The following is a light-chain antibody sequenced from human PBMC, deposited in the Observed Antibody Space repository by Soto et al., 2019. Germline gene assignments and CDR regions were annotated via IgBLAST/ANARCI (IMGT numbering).Light chain of an antibody. CDR1: QSVSSY. CDR3: QHRSGWPLT. V-gene: IGKV3-11*01. J-gene: IGKJ4*01. CDR2: DAS. Sequence: EIVLTQSPTTLSLSPGERATLSCRASQSVSSYFAWYQQKPGQAPRLLIYDASTRAASIPARFSSSGSGTDFTLTISSLEPEDFEVYYCQHRSGWPLTVGGGTKVEIK.